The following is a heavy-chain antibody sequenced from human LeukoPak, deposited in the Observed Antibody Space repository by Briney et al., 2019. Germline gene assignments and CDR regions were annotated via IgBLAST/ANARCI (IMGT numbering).Heavy chain of an antibody. D-gene: IGHD4-17*01. V-gene: IGHV4-59*01. Sequence: SETLSLTCTVSGGSISSYYWSWIRHPPGKGLEWIGYIYYSGSTNYNPSLKSRATISVDTSKNQFSLKLSSVTAADTAVYYCATVTTVNLYYYGMDVWGQGTTVTVSS. CDR1: GGSISSYY. J-gene: IGHJ6*02. CDR2: IYYSGST. CDR3: ATVTTVNLYYYGMDV.